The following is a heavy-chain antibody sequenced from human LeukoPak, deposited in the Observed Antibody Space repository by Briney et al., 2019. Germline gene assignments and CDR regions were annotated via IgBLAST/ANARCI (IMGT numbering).Heavy chain of an antibody. J-gene: IGHJ4*02. CDR3: AKGQYYYGSGSHLLDY. CDR2: ICWNSGSI. Sequence: GGSLRLSCAASGFTFDDYAMHWVRQAPGKGLEWVSGICWNSGSIGYADSVKGRFTISRDNAKNSLYLQMNSLRAEDTALYYCAKGQYYYGSGSHLLDYWGQGTLVTVSS. V-gene: IGHV3-9*01. CDR1: GFTFDDYA. D-gene: IGHD3-10*01.